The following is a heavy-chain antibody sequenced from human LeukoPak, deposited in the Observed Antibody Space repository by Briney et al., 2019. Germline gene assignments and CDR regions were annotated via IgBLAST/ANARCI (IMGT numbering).Heavy chain of an antibody. V-gene: IGHV3-30*03. CDR1: GFTFSSYA. CDR2: ISYDGGNE. J-gene: IGHJ4*02. D-gene: IGHD1-26*01. Sequence: GGSLRLSCAASGFTFSSYAMHWVRQAPGKGLEWVAVISYDGGNEYYADSVKGRFTISRDNSKNTLYVQMNSLGAEDTAVYYCARSGSYAPFDYWGQGTLVTVSS. CDR3: ARSGSYAPFDY.